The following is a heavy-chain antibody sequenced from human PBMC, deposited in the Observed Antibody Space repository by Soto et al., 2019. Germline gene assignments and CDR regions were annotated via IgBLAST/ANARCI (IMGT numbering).Heavy chain of an antibody. Sequence: SETLSLTCTVSGGSISSYYWSWIRQPPGKGLEWIGYIYYSGSTNYNPSLKSRVTISVDTSASTAYMELSSLRSEDTAVYYCARVQDYDSSGYYFAYWGQGTLVTVST. CDR1: GGSISSYY. CDR2: IYYSGST. CDR3: ARVQDYDSSGYYFAY. D-gene: IGHD3-22*01. J-gene: IGHJ4*02. V-gene: IGHV4-59*01.